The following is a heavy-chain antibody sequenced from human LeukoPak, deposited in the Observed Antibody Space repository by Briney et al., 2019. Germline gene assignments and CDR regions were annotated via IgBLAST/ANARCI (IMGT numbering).Heavy chain of an antibody. CDR3: ARGTGDGYNIDY. Sequence: PETLSLTCTVSGGSISSYYWSWIRQPPGKGLEWIGYIYYSGSTNYNPSLKSRVTISVDTSKNQFSLKLSSVTAADTAVYYCARGTGDGYNIDYWGQGTLVTVSS. CDR1: GGSISSYY. J-gene: IGHJ4*02. V-gene: IGHV4-59*01. CDR2: IYYSGST. D-gene: IGHD5-12*01.